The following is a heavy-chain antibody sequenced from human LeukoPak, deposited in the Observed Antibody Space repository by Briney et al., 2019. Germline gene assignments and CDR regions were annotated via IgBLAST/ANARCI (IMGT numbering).Heavy chain of an antibody. Sequence: PGGSLRLSCAASGFTFSSYCMSWVRQAPGKGLEWVANIKQDGSEKYYVDSVKGRFTISRDNAKNSLYLQMNSLRAEDTAVYYCARVNLGYYGSGSYISFDYWGQGTLVTVSS. CDR1: GFTFSSYC. D-gene: IGHD3-10*01. CDR3: ARVNLGYYGSGSYISFDY. J-gene: IGHJ4*02. V-gene: IGHV3-7*01. CDR2: IKQDGSEK.